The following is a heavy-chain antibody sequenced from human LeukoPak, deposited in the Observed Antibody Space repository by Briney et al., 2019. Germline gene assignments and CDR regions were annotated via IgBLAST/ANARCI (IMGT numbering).Heavy chain of an antibody. CDR2: VYYSGST. D-gene: IGHD3-22*01. J-gene: IGHJ3*02. CDR3: ARDAYYYDSSGYGGDAFDI. V-gene: IGHV4-59*02. CDR1: GGSVSGYY. Sequence: KTSETLSLTCVVSGGSVSGYYWGWIRQPPGRGPEWIGYVYYSGSTNYNPSLKSRVTISVDASKNQFSLKLSSVTAADTAVYYCARDAYYYDSSGYGGDAFDIWGQGTMVTVSS.